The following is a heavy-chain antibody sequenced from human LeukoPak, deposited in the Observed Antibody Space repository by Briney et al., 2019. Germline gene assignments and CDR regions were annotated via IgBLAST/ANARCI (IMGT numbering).Heavy chain of an antibody. D-gene: IGHD3-22*01. CDR2: ISGSGGSP. V-gene: IGHV3-23*01. CDR3: ARAVYDSSGSFDF. CDR1: GFTFSDYA. J-gene: IGHJ4*02. Sequence: PGGSLRLSCAASGFTFSDYAMTWVRRAPGKGLEWVSGISGSGGSPYYADSVKGRFTISRDTSKNTLYLQMNSLRAEDTAVYYCARAVYDSSGSFDFWGQGTLVTVSS.